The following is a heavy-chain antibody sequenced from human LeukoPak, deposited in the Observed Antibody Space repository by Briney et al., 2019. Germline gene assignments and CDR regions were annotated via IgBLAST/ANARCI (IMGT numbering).Heavy chain of an antibody. J-gene: IGHJ6*02. CDR2: ISGSGGST. Sequence: GGSLRLSCAASGFTFSSYAMSWVRQAPGKGLEWVSAISGSGGSTYYADSVKGRFTISRDNSKNTLYLQMNSLRAEDTAVYYYAKDDVYYYYYGMDVWGQGTTVTVSS. CDR1: GFTFSSYA. V-gene: IGHV3-23*01. CDR3: AKDDVYYYYYGMDV.